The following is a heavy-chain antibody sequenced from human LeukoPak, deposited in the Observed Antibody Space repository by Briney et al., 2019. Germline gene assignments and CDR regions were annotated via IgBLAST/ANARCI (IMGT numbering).Heavy chain of an antibody. D-gene: IGHD1-20*01. CDR2: IKSKADGETI. CDR3: STLTSRGLSDS. CDR1: GFTFTNAW. Sequence: GGSLRLSCAASGFTFTNAWMNWVRQAPGKGLEWVGRIKSKADGETIDYAAPVKGRFTFSRDDSKNMLYLQMNSLKSEDTAVYYCSTLTSRGLSDSWGQGTLVTASS. V-gene: IGHV3-15*07. J-gene: IGHJ4*02.